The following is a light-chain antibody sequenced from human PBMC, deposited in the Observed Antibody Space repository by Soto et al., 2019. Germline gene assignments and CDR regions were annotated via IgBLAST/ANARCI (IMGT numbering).Light chain of an antibody. V-gene: IGKV3-11*01. J-gene: IGKJ4*01. CDR3: QEGTYWPA. CDR2: DAS. CDR1: QSVSGS. Sequence: EIVLTQSRAILSLSPGEKATLSCRASQSVSGSLGWYQQKPGQAPRLIIYDASVRATGIPARFSGSGSGTDFTLTISSLEPEDFAVYYCQEGTYWPAFGGGTKVDIK.